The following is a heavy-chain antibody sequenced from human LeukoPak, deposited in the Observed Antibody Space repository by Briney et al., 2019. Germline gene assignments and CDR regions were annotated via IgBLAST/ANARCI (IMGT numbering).Heavy chain of an antibody. Sequence: GGSLRLPCAASGFTFSSYAMSWVRQAPGKGLEWVSTLSGSGGSTYYADSVKGRFTISRDNSKNTLYLQMNSLRAEDTAVYYCARGTNYFDYWGQGTLVTVSS. CDR3: ARGTNYFDY. J-gene: IGHJ4*02. D-gene: IGHD3-16*01. CDR1: GFTFSSYA. CDR2: LSGSGGST. V-gene: IGHV3-23*01.